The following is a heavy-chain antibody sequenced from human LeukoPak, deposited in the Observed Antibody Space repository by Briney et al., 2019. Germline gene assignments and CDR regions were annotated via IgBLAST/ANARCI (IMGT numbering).Heavy chain of an antibody. CDR1: GFTFSSYS. CDR2: ISSSSSYI. CDR3: ARARYDYVWGSYRSEYFQH. Sequence: GGSLRLSCAASGFTFSSYSMNWVRQAPGKGLEWVSSISSSSSYIYYADSVKGRFTISGDNAKNSLYLQMNSLRAEDTAVYYCARARYDYVWGSYRSEYFQHWGQGTLVTASS. D-gene: IGHD3-16*02. J-gene: IGHJ1*01. V-gene: IGHV3-21*01.